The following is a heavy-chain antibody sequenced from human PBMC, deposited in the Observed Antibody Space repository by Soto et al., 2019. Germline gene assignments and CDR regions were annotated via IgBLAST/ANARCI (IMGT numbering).Heavy chain of an antibody. J-gene: IGHJ4*02. CDR3: ARDYTSIYSSGWSTGLDY. Sequence: GASVKVSCKASGYTFTSYGISWVRQAPGQGLEWMGWISAYNGNTNYAQKLQGRVTMTTDTSTSTAYMELRSLRSDDTAVYYCARDYTSIYSSGWSTGLDYWGQGTLVTVSS. D-gene: IGHD6-19*01. CDR1: GYTFTSYG. CDR2: ISAYNGNT. V-gene: IGHV1-18*01.